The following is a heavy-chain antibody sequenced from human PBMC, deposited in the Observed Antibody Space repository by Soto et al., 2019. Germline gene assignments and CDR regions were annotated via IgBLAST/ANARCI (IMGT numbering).Heavy chain of an antibody. V-gene: IGHV3-23*01. CDR2: ISGSGGST. D-gene: IGHD3-3*01. J-gene: IGHJ6*02. Sequence: PGGSLRLSCAASGFTFSSYAMSWVRQAPGKGLEWVSAISGSGGSTYYADSVKGRFTISRDNSKNTLYLQMNSLRAEDTAVYYWAKDLTHGITIFGVVITYYGMDVWGQGTTVTVSS. CDR1: GFTFSSYA. CDR3: AKDLTHGITIFGVVITYYGMDV.